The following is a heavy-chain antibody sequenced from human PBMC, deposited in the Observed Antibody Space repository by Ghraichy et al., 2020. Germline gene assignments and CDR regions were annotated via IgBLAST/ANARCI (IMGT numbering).Heavy chain of an antibody. V-gene: IGHV4-39*01. J-gene: IGHJ4*02. CDR2: IYYSGST. Sequence: SETLSLTCTVSGGSISSSSYYWGWIRQPPGKGLEWIGSIYYSGSTYYNPSLKSRVTISVDTSKNQFSLKLSSVTAADTAVYYCATTPGGYSYGPPWGQGTLVTVSS. CDR1: GGSISSSSYY. D-gene: IGHD5-18*01. CDR3: ATTPGGYSYGPP.